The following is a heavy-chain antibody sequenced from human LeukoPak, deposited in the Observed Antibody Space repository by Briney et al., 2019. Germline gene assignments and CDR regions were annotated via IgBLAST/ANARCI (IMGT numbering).Heavy chain of an antibody. Sequence: APVKVSCKASGYTFTGYYMHWVRQAPGQGLEWMGWINPNSGGTNYAQKFQGRVTMTRDTSISTAYMELSRLRSDDTAVYYCARTGGELELPRVWGQGTMVTVSS. V-gene: IGHV1-2*02. D-gene: IGHD1-7*01. CDR3: ARTGGELELPRV. CDR2: INPNSGGT. CDR1: GYTFTGYY. J-gene: IGHJ3*01.